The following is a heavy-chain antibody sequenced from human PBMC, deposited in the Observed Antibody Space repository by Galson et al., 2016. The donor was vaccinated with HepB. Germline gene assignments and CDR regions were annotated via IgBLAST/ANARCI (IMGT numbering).Heavy chain of an antibody. J-gene: IGHJ6*04. D-gene: IGHD4-17*01. CDR1: GFTFSIYG. V-gene: IGHV3-30*18. Sequence: SLRLSCAASGFTFSIYGMHWVRQAPGKGLEWVAVISYDGSNKYYADSVKGRFTISRDNSKNTLYLQMNSLRAEDTAVYYCAKGHRRLRVTYYYGMDVWGKGTTVTVSS. CDR2: ISYDGSNK. CDR3: AKGHRRLRVTYYYGMDV.